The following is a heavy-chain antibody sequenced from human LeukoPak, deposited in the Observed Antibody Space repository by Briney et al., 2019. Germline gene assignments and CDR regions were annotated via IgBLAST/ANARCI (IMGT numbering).Heavy chain of an antibody. V-gene: IGHV4-38-2*02. J-gene: IGHJ4*02. Sequence: SETLSLTCTVSGYSISSGYYWVWIRQPPGKGLEWIGSIYRSGSTNYNPSLKSRVTISVDTSKNQFSLKLSSVTAADTAVYYCARDLVVTAMRAFDYWGQGTLVTVSS. D-gene: IGHD2-21*02. CDR2: IYRSGST. CDR3: ARDLVVTAMRAFDY. CDR1: GYSISSGYY.